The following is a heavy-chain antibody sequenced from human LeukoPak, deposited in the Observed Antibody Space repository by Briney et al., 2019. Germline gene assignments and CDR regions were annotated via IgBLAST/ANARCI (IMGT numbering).Heavy chain of an antibody. CDR1: GFTFSNAW. CDR2: IKSKTDGGTT. CDR3: TTDLNYYYYYMDV. J-gene: IGHJ6*03. Sequence: EGSLRLSCAASGFTFSNAWMSWVRQAPGKGLEWVGRIKSKTDGGTTDYAAPVKGRFTISRDDSKNTLYLQMNSLKTEDTAVYYCTTDLNYYYYYMDVWGKGTTVTVSS. V-gene: IGHV3-15*01.